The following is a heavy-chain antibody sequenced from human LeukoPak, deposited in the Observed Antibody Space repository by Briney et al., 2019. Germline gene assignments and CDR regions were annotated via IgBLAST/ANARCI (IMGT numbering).Heavy chain of an antibody. CDR1: GFTFDDYT. V-gene: IGHV3-43*01. J-gene: IGHJ4*02. D-gene: IGHD5-12*01. Sequence: GGSLRLSCAASGFTFDDYTMHWVRQAPGKGLEWVSLISWDGGSTYYADSVKGRFTISRDSSKNSLYLQMNSLRTEDTALYYCAKDFGYAFDSWGQGTLVTVSS. CDR2: ISWDGGST. CDR3: AKDFGYAFDS.